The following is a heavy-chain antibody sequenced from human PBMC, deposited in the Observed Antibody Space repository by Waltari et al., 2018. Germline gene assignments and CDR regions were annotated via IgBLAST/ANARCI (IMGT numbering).Heavy chain of an antibody. V-gene: IGHV3-7*01. Sequence: EVQMVESGGGLVQPGGSLRLSCAASGFTFSNFWMAWVRQAPGKGLGWVDNITPEGSAKNYVDSLKRRFTNFRDNTKNSLYLQMNSLRAEDTAIYYCSESRSVWGPGTTVTVSS. CDR2: ITPEGSAK. CDR1: GFTFSNFW. CDR3: SESRSV. J-gene: IGHJ6*02.